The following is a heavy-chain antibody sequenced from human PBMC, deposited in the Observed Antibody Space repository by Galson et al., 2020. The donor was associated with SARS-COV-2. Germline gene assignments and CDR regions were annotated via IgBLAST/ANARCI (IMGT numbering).Heavy chain of an antibody. V-gene: IGHV4-59*01. J-gene: IGHJ5*02. CDR2: IYYTGST. CDR3: ARALIGHNWFDP. D-gene: IGHD2-15*01. Sequence: SETLSLTCTVSGGSIRSYYWSWIRQPPGKGLEWIAYIYYTGSTNYNPSLKSRVTISVDTSKNQFSLKLSSVTAADTAVYYCARALIGHNWFDPGGQGTLVTVSS. CDR1: GGSIRSYY.